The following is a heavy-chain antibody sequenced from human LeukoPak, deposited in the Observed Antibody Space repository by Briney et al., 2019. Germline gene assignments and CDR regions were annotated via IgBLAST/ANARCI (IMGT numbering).Heavy chain of an antibody. D-gene: IGHD3-3*01. CDR3: AGVSISRFGVVTAYFDS. CDR2: INLSGST. CDR1: GGSFSGSY. V-gene: IGHV4-34*01. Sequence: SETLSLTCGVSGGSFSGSYWGWIRQPPGKGLEWIGEINLSGSTNYNSSLTSRVTISLDTSKNQFSLNLRSVTTADTAVYYCAGVSISRFGVVTAYFDSWGKGTLVAVSS. J-gene: IGHJ4*02.